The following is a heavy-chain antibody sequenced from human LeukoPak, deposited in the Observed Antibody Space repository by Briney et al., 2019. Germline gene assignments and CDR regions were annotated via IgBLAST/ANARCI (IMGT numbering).Heavy chain of an antibody. D-gene: IGHD2-21*02. V-gene: IGHV1-3*01. CDR3: ARDGRRSNCGGDCYPLDY. CDR2: INAGNGNT. CDR1: GYTFTSYA. Sequence: ASVKVSCKASGYTFTSYAMHWVRQAPGQRLEWMGWINAGNGNTKYSQKFQGRVTMTTDTSTSTAYMELRSLRSDDTAVYYCARDGRRSNCGGDCYPLDYWGQGTLVTVSS. J-gene: IGHJ4*02.